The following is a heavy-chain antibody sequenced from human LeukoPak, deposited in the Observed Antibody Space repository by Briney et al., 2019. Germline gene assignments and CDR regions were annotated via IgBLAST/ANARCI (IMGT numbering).Heavy chain of an antibody. CDR2: ISRSGRHI. CDR1: GLTFSNAW. J-gene: IGHJ4*02. V-gene: IGHV3-21*01. D-gene: IGHD6-13*01. Sequence: GGSLRLSCAASGLTFSNAWMSWVRQAPGKGLEWVSSISRSGRHIYCADSMKGRFTISRDNAKNSLYLQMNGLRAEDTAVYYCARVAEAAAFDYWGQGTLVTVSS. CDR3: ARVAEAAAFDY.